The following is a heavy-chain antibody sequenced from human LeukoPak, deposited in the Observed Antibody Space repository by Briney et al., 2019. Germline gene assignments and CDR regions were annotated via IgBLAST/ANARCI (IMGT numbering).Heavy chain of an antibody. CDR3: ARGRSIAARPGYFQH. Sequence: GASVNVSCKASGYTFTSYYMHWVRQAPGQGLEWMGIINPSGGSTSYAQKFQGRVTMTRDTSTSTVYMELNSLRSEDTAVYYCARGRSIAARPGYFQHWGQGTLVTVSS. CDR2: INPSGGST. CDR1: GYTFTSYY. J-gene: IGHJ1*01. V-gene: IGHV1-46*01. D-gene: IGHD6-6*01.